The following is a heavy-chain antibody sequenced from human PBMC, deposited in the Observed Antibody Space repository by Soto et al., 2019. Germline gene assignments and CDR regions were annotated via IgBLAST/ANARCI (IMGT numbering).Heavy chain of an antibody. J-gene: IGHJ5*02. CDR1: GGSISSGDYY. D-gene: IGHD3-16*01. CDR2: IYYSGST. V-gene: IGHV4-30-4*01. CDR3: ARGDMITFGGVHRGLGWFDP. Sequence: QVQLQESGPGLVKPSQTLSLTCTVSGGSISSGDYYWSWIRQPPGKGLEWIGYIYYSGSTYYNPSLKSRVTIAVDTSKNQFSLKLSSVTAADTAVYYCARGDMITFGGVHRGLGWFDPWGQGTQVTVSS.